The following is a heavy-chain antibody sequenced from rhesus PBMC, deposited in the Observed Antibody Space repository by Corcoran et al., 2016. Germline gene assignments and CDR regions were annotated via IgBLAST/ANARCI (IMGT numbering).Heavy chain of an antibody. Sequence: QVKLQESGPGLVKPLETLSLTCAVSGGTISGGYYYWSWIRQPPGQGLEWRGGIYSSSGNTYYNPSLTSRVTISTDTSTNQFSLNLSSVTAADTAVYYCARDRGSYYYSLGYWGQGVLVTVSS. J-gene: IGHJ4*01. CDR2: IYSSSGNT. V-gene: IGHV4S12*01. CDR1: GGTISGGYYY. CDR3: ARDRGSYYYSLGY. D-gene: IGHD3-16*01.